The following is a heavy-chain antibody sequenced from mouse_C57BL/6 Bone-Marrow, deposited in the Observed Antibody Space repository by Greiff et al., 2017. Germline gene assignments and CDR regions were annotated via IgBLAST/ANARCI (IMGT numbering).Heavy chain of an antibody. CDR2: ISDGGSYT. D-gene: IGHD2-3*01. V-gene: IGHV5-4*01. CDR3: AKGGGYYPLYFDY. J-gene: IGHJ2*01. CDR1: GFTFSSYA. Sequence: EVQLQESGGGLVKPGGSLKLSCAASGFTFSSYAMSWVRQTPEKRLEWVATISDGGSYTYYPDNVKGRFTISRDNSKNNLYLQMSHLKSEDTAMYYCAKGGGYYPLYFDYWGQGTTLTVSS.